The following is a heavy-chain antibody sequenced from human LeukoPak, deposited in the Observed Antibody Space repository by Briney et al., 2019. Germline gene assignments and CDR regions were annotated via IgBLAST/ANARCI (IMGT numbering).Heavy chain of an antibody. D-gene: IGHD1-1*01. J-gene: IGHJ4*02. CDR1: GYTFTSYD. CDR3: ARTSTGTRGGYDV. CDR2: INPNSGNT. V-gene: IGHV1-8*01. Sequence: ASVKVSCKASGYTFTSYDINWVRQASGQGLEWMGWINPNSGNTGFTQKFQGRVTVTRGTSISTAYMELSSLTSDDTAVYYCARTSTGTRGGYDVWGQGTLVTVSP.